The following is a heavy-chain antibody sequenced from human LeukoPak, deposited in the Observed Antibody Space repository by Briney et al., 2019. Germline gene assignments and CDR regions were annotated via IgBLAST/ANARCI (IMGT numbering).Heavy chain of an antibody. Sequence: GGSLRLPCVASGFPFSSYWMTWVRQAPGKGLEWVAVIPYDGSNKYYADSVKGRFTISRDNSKNTLYLQMNSLRAEDTAVYYCARDGVRYDFWSGYSNWFDPWGQGTLVTVSS. J-gene: IGHJ5*02. CDR3: ARDGVRYDFWSGYSNWFDP. D-gene: IGHD3-3*01. V-gene: IGHV3-30-3*01. CDR2: IPYDGSNK. CDR1: GFPFSSYW.